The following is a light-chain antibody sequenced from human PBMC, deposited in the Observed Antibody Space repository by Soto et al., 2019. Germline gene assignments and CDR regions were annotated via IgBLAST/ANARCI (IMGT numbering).Light chain of an antibody. J-gene: IGKJ4*01. V-gene: IGKV3-11*01. CDR3: QQYNNWPLT. CDR2: DAS. Sequence: EIVLTQSPATLSLSPGERATLSCRASQSVSHYLAWYQQRPGQAPRLLIYDASNRATGIPARFSGSGSGTEFTLTISSLQSEDFAVYYCQQYNNWPLTFGGGTKVDIK. CDR1: QSVSHY.